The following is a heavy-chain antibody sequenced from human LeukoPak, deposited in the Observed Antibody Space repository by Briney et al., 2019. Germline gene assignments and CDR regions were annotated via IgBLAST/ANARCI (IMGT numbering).Heavy chain of an antibody. J-gene: IGHJ4*02. CDR2: ISGSGGST. V-gene: IGHV3-23*01. Sequence: RPGGSLRLSCAASGFTFSSYAMSWVRQAPGKGLEWVSAISGSGGSTYYADSVKGRFTISRDNSKNTLYLQMNSLRAEDTAVYYCAKDLFPSGSYYSSWDYWGQGTLVTVSS. CDR3: AKDLFPSGSYYSSWDY. D-gene: IGHD1-26*01. CDR1: GFTFSSYA.